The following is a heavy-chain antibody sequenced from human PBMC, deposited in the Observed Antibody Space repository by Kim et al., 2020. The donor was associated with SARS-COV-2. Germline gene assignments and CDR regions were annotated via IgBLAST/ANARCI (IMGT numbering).Heavy chain of an antibody. CDR2: IGTAGDP. CDR3: ARGGSSGWTDFSYYYGMDV. Sequence: GGSLRLSCAASGFTFSSYDMHWVRQATGKGLEWVSAIGTAGDPYYPGSVKGRFTISRENAKNSLYLQMNSLRAGDTAVYYCARGGSSGWTDFSYYYGMDVWGQGTTVTVSS. V-gene: IGHV3-13*05. J-gene: IGHJ6*02. D-gene: IGHD6-19*01. CDR1: GFTFSSYD.